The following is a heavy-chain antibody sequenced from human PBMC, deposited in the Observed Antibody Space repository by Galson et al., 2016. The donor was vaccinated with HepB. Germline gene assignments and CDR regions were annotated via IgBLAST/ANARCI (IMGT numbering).Heavy chain of an antibody. J-gene: IGHJ6*02. CDR2: IITLYGTA. CDR1: GGTFSSYA. V-gene: IGHV1-69*13. D-gene: IGHD5-24*01. CDR3: ARVRDGYNTHYYYGMDV. Sequence: SVKVSCKASGGTFSSYAISWVRQAPGQGLEWMGVIITLYGTANYAQKFQGRVTITADESTGTAHMELSSLRSEDTAVYYCARVRDGYNTHYYYGMDVWGQGTTVTVSS.